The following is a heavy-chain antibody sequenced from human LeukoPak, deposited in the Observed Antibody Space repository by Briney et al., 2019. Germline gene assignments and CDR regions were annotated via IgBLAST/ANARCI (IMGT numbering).Heavy chain of an antibody. CDR2: ISGSGGST. Sequence: PGGSLRLSCAASGFTISSNFMSWVRQAPGKGLEWVSAISGSGGSTYYADSVKGRFTISRDNSKNTLYLQMNSLRAEDTAVYYCAKDTGRRPVRGVIEPRFDYWGQGTLVTVSS. D-gene: IGHD3-10*01. J-gene: IGHJ4*02. V-gene: IGHV3-23*01. CDR3: AKDTGRRPVRGVIEPRFDY. CDR1: GFTISSNF.